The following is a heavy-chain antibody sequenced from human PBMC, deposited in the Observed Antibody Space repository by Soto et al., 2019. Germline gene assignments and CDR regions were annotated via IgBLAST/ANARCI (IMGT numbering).Heavy chain of an antibody. V-gene: IGHV1-69*12. J-gene: IGHJ6*02. CDR2: IIPIFGTA. Sequence: QVQLVQSGAEVKKPGSSVKVSCKASGGTFSSYAISWVRQAPGQGLEWMGGIIPIFGTANYAKKFQGRVTITADESTSTAYMELSSLRSEDTAVYYCAREGVAVAGTRYYYGMDVWGQGTTVTVSS. D-gene: IGHD6-19*01. CDR3: AREGVAVAGTRYYYGMDV. CDR1: GGTFSSYA.